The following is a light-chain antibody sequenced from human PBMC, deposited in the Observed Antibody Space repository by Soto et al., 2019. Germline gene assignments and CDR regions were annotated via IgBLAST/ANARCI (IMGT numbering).Light chain of an antibody. Sequence: SALTQPPSVSAAPGQKVTISCSGSSSNIGNNYVSWYQQLPGTAPKLLIYDNNKRPSGIPDRFSGSKSGTSATLGITGLQTGDEADYYCGTWDSSLSAGVFGGGTQLTVL. J-gene: IGLJ3*02. V-gene: IGLV1-51*01. CDR3: GTWDSSLSAGV. CDR2: DNN. CDR1: SSNIGNNY.